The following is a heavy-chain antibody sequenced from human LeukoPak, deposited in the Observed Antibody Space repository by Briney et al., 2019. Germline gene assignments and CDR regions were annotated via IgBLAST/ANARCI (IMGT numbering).Heavy chain of an antibody. D-gene: IGHD1-1*01. CDR2: FYYSGST. CDR3: AACLSATWAIDY. Sequence: SETLSLTCTVSGGSISSGNYYWGWIRQPPGKGLEWIGSFYYSGSTYYNPSLKSRVTMSLDTSKNQFSLKLSSVTAADTAVYYCAACLSATWAIDYWGQGTLVTVSS. J-gene: IGHJ4*02. V-gene: IGHV4-39*07. CDR1: GGSISSGNYY.